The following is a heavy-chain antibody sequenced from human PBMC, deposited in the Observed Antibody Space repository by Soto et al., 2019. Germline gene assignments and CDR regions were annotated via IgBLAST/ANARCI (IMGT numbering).Heavy chain of an antibody. D-gene: IGHD3-10*01. CDR2: IYYSGST. CDR3: ARDPDGSGSYEGPWVI. Sequence: SETLSLTCTVSGGSISSYYLSWIRQPPGKGLEWIGYIYYSGSTNYNPSLKSRVTTSVDTSKNQFSLKLSSVTAADTAVYYCARDPDGSGSYEGPWVIWGQGTMVTVSS. CDR1: GGSISSYY. J-gene: IGHJ3*02. V-gene: IGHV4-59*01.